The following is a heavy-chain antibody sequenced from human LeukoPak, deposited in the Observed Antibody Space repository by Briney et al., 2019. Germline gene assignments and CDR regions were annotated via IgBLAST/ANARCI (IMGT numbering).Heavy chain of an antibody. V-gene: IGHV3-23*01. CDR1: GLTFSSYA. J-gene: IGHJ4*02. CDR3: AKGGSTVTTRGLFDN. CDR2: ISGSGGTT. Sequence: QSGGSLRLSCAASGLTFSSYAMSWVRQAPGKGLEWVSVISGSGGTTYYADSVKGRFTISRDNSKNTLYLQMNSLRAEDTAVYYCAKGGSTVTTRGLFDNWGQGTLVTVSS. D-gene: IGHD4-17*01.